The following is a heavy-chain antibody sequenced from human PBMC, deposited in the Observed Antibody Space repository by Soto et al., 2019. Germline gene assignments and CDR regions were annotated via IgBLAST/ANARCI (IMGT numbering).Heavy chain of an antibody. CDR3: ARGDRGGSGSPASYSYAGLDV. V-gene: IGHV3-23*01. Sequence: DVQLLESGGHLVQPGGSLRLSCAASGFTFSSYAMSWVRQSPGKGLEWVSSVSAGGDMTYSSDSVKGRFTISRDNSNNARFLQRNSLRSEDTALYYCARGDRGGSGSPASYSYAGLDVWGQGATVTVS. D-gene: IGHD1-26*01. CDR2: VSAGGDMT. CDR1: GFTFSSYA. J-gene: IGHJ6*02.